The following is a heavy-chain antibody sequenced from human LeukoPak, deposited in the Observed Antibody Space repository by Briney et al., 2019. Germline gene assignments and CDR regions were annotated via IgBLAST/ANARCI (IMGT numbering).Heavy chain of an antibody. V-gene: IGHV3-48*04. D-gene: IGHD4-17*01. CDR3: ARVRIGQSKLLRGMDV. J-gene: IGHJ6*02. CDR1: GFTFSSYS. CDR2: ISSSGSTI. Sequence: PGGSLRLSCAASGFTFSSYSMNWVRQAPGKGLEWVSYISSSGSTIYYADSVKGRFTISRDNAKNSLYLQMNSLRAEDTAVYYCARVRIGQSKLLRGMDVWGQGTTVTVSS.